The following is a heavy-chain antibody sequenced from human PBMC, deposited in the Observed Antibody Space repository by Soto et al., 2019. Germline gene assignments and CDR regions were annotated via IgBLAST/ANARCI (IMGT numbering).Heavy chain of an antibody. D-gene: IGHD6-19*01. CDR2: ISGSGDSA. J-gene: IGHJ4*02. CDR3: GKERRGSGWSVCNF. V-gene: IGHV3-23*01. CDR1: GFPFSHYA. Sequence: GGSLRLSCTASGFPFSHYAMNWVRQGPGTRLEWVADISGSGDSARYADSVRGRFTISRDNSRDTLYLQMNSLRVDDTAVYYCGKERRGSGWSVCNFWGQGALVTVSP.